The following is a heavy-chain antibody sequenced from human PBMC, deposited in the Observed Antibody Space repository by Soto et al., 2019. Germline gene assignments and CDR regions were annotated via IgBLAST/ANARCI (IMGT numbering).Heavy chain of an antibody. CDR3: ARRMTYYDILTGYLTYYFDY. CDR1: GFTFSSYA. J-gene: IGHJ4*02. D-gene: IGHD3-9*01. Sequence: GGSLRLSCAASGFTFSSYAMHWVLQAPWKGLEYVSAISSNGGSTYYANSVKGRFTISRDNSKNTLYLQMGSLRAEDMAVYYCARRMTYYDILTGYLTYYFDYWGQGTLVTVSS. CDR2: ISSNGGST. V-gene: IGHV3-64*01.